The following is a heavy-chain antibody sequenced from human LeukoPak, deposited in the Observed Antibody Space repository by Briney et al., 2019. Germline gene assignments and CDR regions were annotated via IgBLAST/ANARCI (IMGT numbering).Heavy chain of an antibody. CDR1: GFTFTSYA. D-gene: IGHD2-15*01. Sequence: PGGSLRLSCAASGFTFTSYAMAWLRQAPGKGLEWVSAISGGGGSIYYADSVKGRFTITRDNSKNTVNLQLNNLRDDDTAVYYCAQAQTHNACSGGHCYFVYWGQGTLVTVSS. CDR3: AQAQTHNACSGGHCYFVY. V-gene: IGHV3-23*01. J-gene: IGHJ4*02. CDR2: ISGGGGSI.